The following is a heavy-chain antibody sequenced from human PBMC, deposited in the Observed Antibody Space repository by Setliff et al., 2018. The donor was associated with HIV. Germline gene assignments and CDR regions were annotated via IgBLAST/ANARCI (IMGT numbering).Heavy chain of an antibody. J-gene: IGHJ2*01. V-gene: IGHV1-18*01. D-gene: IGHD6-13*01. Sequence: RPSVKVSCKASGYIFSSYGISWVRQAPGQGLEWMGWISAYNGNINYAQKFQGRVTMTTDTSTSTAHMELRSLRSDDTAVYYCARDREAGDWYFDLWGRGTLVTVSS. CDR1: GYIFSSYG. CDR2: ISAYNGNI. CDR3: ARDREAGDWYFDL.